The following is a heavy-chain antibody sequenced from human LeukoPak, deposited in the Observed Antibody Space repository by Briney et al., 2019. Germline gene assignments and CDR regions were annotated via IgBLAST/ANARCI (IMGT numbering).Heavy chain of an antibody. Sequence: GAPVKVSCKASGGTFSSYAISWVRQAPGQGLEWMGGIIPILGTANYAQKLQGRVTMTTDTSTSTAYMELRSLRSDDTAVYYCASAVADGYYYYYSMDVWGQGTTVTV. V-gene: IGHV1-69*10. CDR2: IIPILGTA. CDR3: ASAVADGYYYYYSMDV. D-gene: IGHD6-19*01. CDR1: GGTFSSYA. J-gene: IGHJ6*02.